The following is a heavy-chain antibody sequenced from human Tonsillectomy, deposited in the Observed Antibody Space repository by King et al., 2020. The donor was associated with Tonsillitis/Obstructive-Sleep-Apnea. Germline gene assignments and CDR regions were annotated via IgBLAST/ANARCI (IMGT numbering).Heavy chain of an antibody. CDR1: GGSISSSSYY. CDR3: AITMIVVVTGNYFDY. V-gene: IGHV4-39*01. D-gene: IGHD3-22*01. Sequence: LQLQESGPGLVKPSETLSFTCTVSGGSISSSSYYWGWIRQPPGKGLEWIGSIYYSGSTYYNPSLKSRVTISVDTSKNQFSLKLSSVTAADTAVYYCAITMIVVVTGNYFDYWGQGTLVTVSS. J-gene: IGHJ4*02. CDR2: IYYSGST.